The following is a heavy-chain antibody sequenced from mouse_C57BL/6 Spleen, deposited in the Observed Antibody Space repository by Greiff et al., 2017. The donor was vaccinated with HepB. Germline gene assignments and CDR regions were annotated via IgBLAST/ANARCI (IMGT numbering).Heavy chain of an antibody. CDR1: GYTFTDYN. Sequence: VQLQQSGPELVKPGASVKMSCKASGYTFTDYNMHWVKQSHGKSLEWIGYINPNNGGTSYNQKFKGKATLTVNKSSSTAYMELRSLTSEDSAVYYCARRIYDDYDAWFAYWGQGTLVTVSA. J-gene: IGHJ3*01. V-gene: IGHV1-22*01. D-gene: IGHD2-4*01. CDR2: INPNNGGT. CDR3: ARRIYDDYDAWFAY.